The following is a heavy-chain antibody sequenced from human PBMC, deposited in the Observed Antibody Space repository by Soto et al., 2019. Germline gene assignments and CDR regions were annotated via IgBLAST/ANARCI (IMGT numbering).Heavy chain of an antibody. CDR3: ARTPWIVATEYYFDY. V-gene: IGHV3-23*01. D-gene: IGHD5-12*01. CDR2: ISGSGGST. J-gene: IGHJ4*02. Sequence: EVQLLESGGGLVQPGGSLRLSCAASGFTFSSYAMSWVRQAPGKGLEWVSAISGSGGSTYYADSVKGRFTISRDNSKNTLYLQMNSLRAEDMAVYYCARTPWIVATEYYFDYWGQGTLVTVSS. CDR1: GFTFSSYA.